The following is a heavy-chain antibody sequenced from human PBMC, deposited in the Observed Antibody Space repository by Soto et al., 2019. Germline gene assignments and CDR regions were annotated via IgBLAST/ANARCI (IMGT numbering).Heavy chain of an antibody. CDR2: ISGSGGST. Sequence: PGGSLRLSCAASGFTFSSYAMSWVRQAPGKGLEWVSAISGSGGSTYYADSVKGRFTISRDNSKNTLYLQMNSLRAEDTAVYYCAKDLWIQTSSGSLYYYYHYGMDVWGQGTTVTVSS. D-gene: IGHD5-18*01. CDR1: GFTFSSYA. V-gene: IGHV3-23*01. J-gene: IGHJ6*02. CDR3: AKDLWIQTSSGSLYYYYHYGMDV.